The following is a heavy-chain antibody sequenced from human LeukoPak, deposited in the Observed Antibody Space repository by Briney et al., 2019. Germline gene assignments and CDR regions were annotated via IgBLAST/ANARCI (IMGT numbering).Heavy chain of an antibody. CDR1: GSTVSSNY. J-gene: IGHJ4*02. Sequence: GGSLRLSCAASGSTVSSNYMSWVRQAPGKGLEWVSSISSSSSYIYYADSVKGRFTISRDNAKNSLYLQMNSLRAEDTAVYYCATSGGGYSYGLFDYWGQGTLVTVSS. CDR3: ATSGGGYSYGLFDY. V-gene: IGHV3-21*01. D-gene: IGHD5-18*01. CDR2: ISSSSSYI.